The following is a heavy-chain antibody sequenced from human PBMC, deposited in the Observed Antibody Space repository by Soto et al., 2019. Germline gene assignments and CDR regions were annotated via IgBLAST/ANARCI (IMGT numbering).Heavy chain of an antibody. CDR2: INPNSGGT. CDR3: ARRGAYSSGWPFDY. J-gene: IGHJ4*02. V-gene: IGHV1-2*04. D-gene: IGHD6-19*01. CDR1: GYTFTGYY. Sequence: ASVKVCCKASGYTFTGYYMQWVRQAPGQGLEWMGWINPNSGGTNYAQKFQGWVTMTRDTSISTAYMELSRLRSDDTAVYYCARRGAYSSGWPFDYWGQGTLVTVSS.